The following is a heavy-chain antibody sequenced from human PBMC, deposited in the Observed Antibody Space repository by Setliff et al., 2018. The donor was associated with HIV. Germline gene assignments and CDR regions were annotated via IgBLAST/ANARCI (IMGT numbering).Heavy chain of an antibody. V-gene: IGHV1-69*13. D-gene: IGHD3-16*02. J-gene: IGHJ6*03. CDR1: GGTFSSYG. CDR3: VRGGQYYRSTYYYYYTDV. Sequence: ASVKVSCKASGGTFSSYGISWVRQAPGQGLEWMGGITPISGTANYAQKFQGRVTIAADEFTSTAYMELSSLRSEDTAVYYCVRGGQYYRSTYYYYYTDVWGKGTTVTVSS. CDR2: ITPISGTA.